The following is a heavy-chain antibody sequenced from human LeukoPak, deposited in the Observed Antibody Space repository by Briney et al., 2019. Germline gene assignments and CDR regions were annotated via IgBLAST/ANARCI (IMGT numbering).Heavy chain of an antibody. CDR1: GFTFSSYA. V-gene: IGHV3-23*01. D-gene: IGHD3-16*01. CDR2: ISGSGGST. CDR3: AISADYDYVWGSPPRDY. J-gene: IGHJ4*02. Sequence: GGSLRLSCAASGFTFSSYAMSWVRQAPGKGLEWVSAISGSGGSTYYADSVKGRFTISRDNSKNTLYLQMNSLRAEDTAVYYCAISADYDYVWGSPPRDYWGQGTLVTVSS.